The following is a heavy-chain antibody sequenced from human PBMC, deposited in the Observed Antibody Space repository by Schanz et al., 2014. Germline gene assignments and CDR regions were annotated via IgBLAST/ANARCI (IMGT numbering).Heavy chain of an antibody. CDR2: ISVYTGNT. CDR3: AKAEYDILTDSYSRLDP. J-gene: IGHJ5*02. V-gene: IGHV1-18*01. Sequence: QDQLVQSGAEVKKPGASERVSCKASGYTFTTYAMSWVRQAPGQGLEWVGWISVYTGNTKYGQKVQGRVTMTADTSTNTAYMELRSLRSDDTAVYYCAKAEYDILTDSYSRLDPWGQGTLVTVSS. D-gene: IGHD3-9*01. CDR1: GYTFTTYA.